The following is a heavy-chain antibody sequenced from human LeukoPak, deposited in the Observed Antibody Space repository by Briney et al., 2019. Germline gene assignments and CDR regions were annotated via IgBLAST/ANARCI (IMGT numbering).Heavy chain of an antibody. V-gene: IGHV4-39*01. CDR1: GGSISSSSYY. J-gene: IGHJ4*02. Sequence: SSETLSLTCSVSGGSISSSSYYWGWIRQPPGKKLEWIGNIYYSGSTYYNPSLKSRVTISVDTSKNQFSLKLSSVTAADTAVYYCARPQRYSMYALDYWGQGTPVTVSS. CDR2: IYYSGST. CDR3: ARPQRYSMYALDY. D-gene: IGHD5/OR15-5a*01.